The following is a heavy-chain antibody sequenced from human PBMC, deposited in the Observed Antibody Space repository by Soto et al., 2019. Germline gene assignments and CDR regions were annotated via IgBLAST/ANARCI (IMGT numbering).Heavy chain of an antibody. D-gene: IGHD4-17*01. V-gene: IGHV3-48*01. CDR2: SSGGSSTI. CDR3: VRDPAATVTTRVRWFDP. Sequence: GGSLRLSCAASGFTFSSYSMNWVRQAPGKGREWVSYSSGGSSTIYYADSVKGRFTISRDNAKNSLYLQMNSLRAEDTAVYYCVRDPAATVTTRVRWFDPWGQGTLVTV. CDR1: GFTFSSYS. J-gene: IGHJ5*02.